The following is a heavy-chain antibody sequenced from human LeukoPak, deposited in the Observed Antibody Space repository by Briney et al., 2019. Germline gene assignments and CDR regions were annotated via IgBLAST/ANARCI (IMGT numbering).Heavy chain of an antibody. CDR2: IYNTGSS. V-gene: IGHV4-4*02. CDR1: GGSISSNMW. Sequence: PSGTLSLTCTVSGGSISSNMWWTWVRQPPGKGLEWIGEIYNTGSSNYNLSLKSRVTISIDKSKNQFSLKVSSVTAADTAVYYCSSWPVGDASGSKVDYWGQGTLVTVSS. CDR3: SSWPVGDASGSKVDY. D-gene: IGHD3-10*01. J-gene: IGHJ4*02.